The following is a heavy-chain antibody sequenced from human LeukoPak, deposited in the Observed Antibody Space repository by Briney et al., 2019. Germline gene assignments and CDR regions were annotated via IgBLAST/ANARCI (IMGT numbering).Heavy chain of an antibody. Sequence: GGSLRLSCAASEFTFSDYYMSWIRQAPGKGLEWVSYISSSGSTIYYADSVKGRFTISRDNAKNSLYLQMNSLRAEDTAVYYCARGTTPTAWWLAMWAHYFDYWGQGTLVTVSS. CDR3: ARGTTPTAWWLAMWAHYFDY. D-gene: IGHD6-19*01. CDR2: ISSSGSTI. V-gene: IGHV3-11*01. J-gene: IGHJ4*02. CDR1: EFTFSDYY.